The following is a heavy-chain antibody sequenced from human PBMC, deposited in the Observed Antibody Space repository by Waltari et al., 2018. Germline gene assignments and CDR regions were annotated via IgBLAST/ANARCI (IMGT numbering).Heavy chain of an antibody. Sequence: QVQLVQSGAEVKKPGASVKVSCTPSGFSFTNFAVLWVRQAPGQRLEWMGWINAANDNTRYSQKFQDRVTITRDTSASTAYMELSSLRSEDTAVYYCARDGYCSGGSCYSGWSDPWGQGTLVIVSS. CDR3: ARDGYCSGGSCYSGWSDP. V-gene: IGHV1-3*01. CDR1: GFSFTNFA. CDR2: INAANDNT. D-gene: IGHD2-15*01. J-gene: IGHJ5*02.